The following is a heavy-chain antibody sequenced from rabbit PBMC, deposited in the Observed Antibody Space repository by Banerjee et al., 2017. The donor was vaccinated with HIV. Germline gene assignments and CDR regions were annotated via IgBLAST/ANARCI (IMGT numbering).Heavy chain of an antibody. D-gene: IGHD4-2*01. V-gene: IGHV1S40*01. CDR1: GFSFSSSYY. Sequence: QSLEESGGDLVQPEGPLTLTCSASGFSFSSSYYTCWFRQAPGKGLECIACIYTSCGITYYPSWAKGRFTISKTSSTTVTLQMTSLTAADTATYFCARGAAGGIAYGMDLWGQGTLVTVS. CDR3: ARGAAGGIAYGMDL. J-gene: IGHJ6*01. CDR2: IYTSCGIT.